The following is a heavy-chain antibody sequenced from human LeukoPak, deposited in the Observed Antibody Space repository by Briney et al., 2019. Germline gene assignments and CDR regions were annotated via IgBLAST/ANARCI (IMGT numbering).Heavy chain of an antibody. Sequence: PSETPSLTCTVSGGSISSGSYYWSWIRQPAGKGLEWIGRIYTSGSTNYNPSLKSRVTISVDTSKNQFSLKLSSVTAADTAVYYCASRSGYYKGGFDYWGQGTLVTVSS. CDR2: IYTSGST. V-gene: IGHV4-61*02. J-gene: IGHJ4*02. D-gene: IGHD3-22*01. CDR1: GGSISSGSYY. CDR3: ASRSGYYKGGFDY.